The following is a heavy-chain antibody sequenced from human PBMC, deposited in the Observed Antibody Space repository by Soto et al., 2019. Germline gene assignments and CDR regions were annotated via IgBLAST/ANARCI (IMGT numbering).Heavy chain of an antibody. CDR2: IYYSGST. V-gene: IGHV4-39*02. CDR1: GGSISSSSYY. CDR3: ARDTYYYDSSGYYHAPAFDI. D-gene: IGHD3-22*01. Sequence: NPSETLSLTCTVSGGSISSSSYYWGWIRQPPGKGLEWIGSIYYSGSTYYNPSLKSRVTISVDTSKNQFSLKLSSVTAADTAVYYCARDTYYYDSSGYYHAPAFDIWGQGTMVTVSS. J-gene: IGHJ3*02.